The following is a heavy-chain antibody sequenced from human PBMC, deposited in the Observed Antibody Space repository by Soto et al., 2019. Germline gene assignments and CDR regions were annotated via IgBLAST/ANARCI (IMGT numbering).Heavy chain of an antibody. Sequence: GGSLRLSCAASGFTFSSYSMNWVRQAPGKGLEWVSYISSSSSTIYYADSVKGRFTISRDNAKNSLYLQMNSLRDEDTAVYYCARDPIDRSSWPDGDYWGQGTLVTVSS. V-gene: IGHV3-48*02. D-gene: IGHD6-13*01. J-gene: IGHJ4*02. CDR3: ARDPIDRSSWPDGDY. CDR2: ISSSSSTI. CDR1: GFTFSSYS.